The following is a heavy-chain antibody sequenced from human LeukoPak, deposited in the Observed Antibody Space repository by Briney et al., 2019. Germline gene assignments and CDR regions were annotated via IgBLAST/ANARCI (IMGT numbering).Heavy chain of an antibody. CDR3: AREAVVPAALAEGDYYYYYMDV. D-gene: IGHD2-2*01. Sequence: ASVKVSCKASGYTFTGYYMHWVRQAPGQGLEWMGWINPNSGGTNYAQKFQGRVTMTRDTSISTAYMELSRLRSDDTAVYYCAREAVVPAALAEGDYYYYYMDVWGKGTTVTVSS. J-gene: IGHJ6*03. CDR2: INPNSGGT. V-gene: IGHV1-2*02. CDR1: GYTFTGYY.